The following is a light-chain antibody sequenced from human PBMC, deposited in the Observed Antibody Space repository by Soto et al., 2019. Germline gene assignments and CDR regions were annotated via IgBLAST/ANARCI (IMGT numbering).Light chain of an antibody. CDR2: LEGSGSY. CDR1: SGHSSYI. CDR3: ETWDSNTHTV. V-gene: IGLV4-60*02. J-gene: IGLJ3*02. Sequence: QPVLTQSSSASASLGSSVKLTCTLSSGHSSYIIAWHQKQPGKAPRYLMKLEGSGSYNKGSGVPDRFSGSSSGADRYLTSANLQFEDEADYYCETWDSNTHTVFGGGTKLTGL.